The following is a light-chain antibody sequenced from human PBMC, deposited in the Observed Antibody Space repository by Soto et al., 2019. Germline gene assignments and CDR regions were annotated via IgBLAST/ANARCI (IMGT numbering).Light chain of an antibody. J-gene: IGLJ2*01. CDR2: EVS. CDR3: SPFAGSNNLV. V-gene: IGLV2-8*01. CDR1: SSDVGGYNY. Sequence: QSALTQPPSASGSPGQSVTISCTGTSSDVGGYNYVSWYQQHPGKAPKLMISEVSKRPSGVPDRFSGSKSGNTASLTVSGLQAEDEADCYCSPFAGSNNLVFGGGTKLTVL.